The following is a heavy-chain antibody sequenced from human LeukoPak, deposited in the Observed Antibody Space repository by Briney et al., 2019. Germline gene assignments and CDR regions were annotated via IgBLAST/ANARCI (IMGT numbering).Heavy chain of an antibody. CDR1: GFTFSSYW. V-gene: IGHV3-7*03. D-gene: IGHD5-18*01. J-gene: IGHJ4*02. CDR2: IKQDGSEK. CDR3: ARECDTSMDEYYFDY. Sequence: GGSLRLSCAASGFTFSSYWMSWVRQAPGKGLEWVANIKQDGSEKYYVDSVKGRFTISRDNAKNSLYLQMNSLRAEDTAVYYCARECDTSMDEYYFDYWGQGTLVTVSS.